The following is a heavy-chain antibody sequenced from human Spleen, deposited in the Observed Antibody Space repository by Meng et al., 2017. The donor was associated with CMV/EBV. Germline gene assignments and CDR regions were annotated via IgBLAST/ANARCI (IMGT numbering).Heavy chain of an antibody. CDR3: ARSPSAFDGFDV. CDR2: ISVYNGDT. V-gene: IGHV1-18*04. Sequence: ASVKVSCKAPGYTFTDYYMHWVRQAPGQGLEWMGWISVYNGDTNYAQNFQGRVTMTTDTSTSTAYMELRSLRSDDTAVYYCARSPSAFDGFDVWGQGTMVTVSS. J-gene: IGHJ3*01. CDR1: GYTFTDYY.